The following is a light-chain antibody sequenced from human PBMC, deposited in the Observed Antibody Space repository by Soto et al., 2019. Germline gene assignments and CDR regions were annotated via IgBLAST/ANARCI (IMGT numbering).Light chain of an antibody. CDR3: QQYNP. V-gene: IGKV1-5*01. Sequence: DIQMTQSPSTLSASVGDRVTITCRASQSISSWLAWYQQKPGKAPKLLIYDASSLERGVPSRFSGSGSGTEFTLTLSSLQPDEFATYYCQQYNPFGQGNKVEIK. CDR2: DAS. CDR1: QSISSW. J-gene: IGKJ1*01.